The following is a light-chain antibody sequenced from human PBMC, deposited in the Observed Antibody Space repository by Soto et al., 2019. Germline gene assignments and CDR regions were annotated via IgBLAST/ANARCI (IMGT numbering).Light chain of an antibody. CDR1: QTISSW. V-gene: IGKV1-5*03. J-gene: IGKJ1*01. CDR2: KAS. Sequence: DIQMTQSPSTLSGSVGDRVTITCRASQTISSWLTWYQQKPGKAPKLLIYKASTLKSGVPSRFSGSGSGTEFTLSISSLLPDVFATYYCQHNNSYSEGFGQGTKVDIK. CDR3: QHNNSYSEG.